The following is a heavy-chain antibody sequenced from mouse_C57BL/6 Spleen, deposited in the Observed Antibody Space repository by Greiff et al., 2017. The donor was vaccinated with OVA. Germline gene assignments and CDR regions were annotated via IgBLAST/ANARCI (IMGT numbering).Heavy chain of an antibody. CDR3: ARGEEYYFDY. CDR1: GYSITSGYY. V-gene: IGHV3-6*01. Sequence: EVQLVESGPGLVKPSQSLSLTCSVTGYSITSGYYWNWIRQFPGNKLEWMGYISYDGSNNYNPSLKNRISITRDTSKNQFFLKLNSVTTEDTATYYCARGEEYYFDYWGQGTTLTVSS. J-gene: IGHJ2*01. CDR2: ISYDGSN.